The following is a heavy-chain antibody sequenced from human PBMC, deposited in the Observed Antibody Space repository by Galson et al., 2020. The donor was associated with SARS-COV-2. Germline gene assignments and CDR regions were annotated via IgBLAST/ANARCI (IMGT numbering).Heavy chain of an antibody. V-gene: IGHV1-8*01. CDR2: MNPNSGNT. J-gene: IGHJ6*03. CDR3: ARGRLFRRLLQFYYMDV. CDR1: GYTFTSYD. D-gene: IGHD4-4*01. Sequence: ALVKVSCKASGYTFTSYDINWVRQATGQGLEWMGWMNPNSGNTGYAQKFQGRVTMTRNTSISTAYMELSSLRSEDTAVYYCARGRLFRRLLQFYYMDVWGKGTTVTVSS.